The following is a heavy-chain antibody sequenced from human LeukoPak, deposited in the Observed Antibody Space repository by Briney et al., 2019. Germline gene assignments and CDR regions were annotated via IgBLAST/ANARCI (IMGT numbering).Heavy chain of an antibody. CDR3: ARALEYTYGPDAFDI. V-gene: IGHV1-3*01. Sequence: GASVKVSCKTAGYTFTGYYLHWVRQAPGQRLEWMGWINAGNGNTKYSQKFQGRVTITRDTSTSTAYMELSSLRSGDTAVYYCARALEYTYGPDAFDIWGQGTMVTVSS. CDR2: INAGNGNT. D-gene: IGHD5-18*01. J-gene: IGHJ3*02. CDR1: GYTFTGYY.